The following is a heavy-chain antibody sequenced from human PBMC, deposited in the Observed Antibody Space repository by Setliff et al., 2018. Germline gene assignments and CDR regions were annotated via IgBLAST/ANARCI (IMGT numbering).Heavy chain of an antibody. CDR3: ARNYYGSGSYYLKVVYYYYGMDV. J-gene: IGHJ6*02. V-gene: IGHV1-8*03. CDR2: KNPNSGNK. D-gene: IGHD3-10*01. Sequence: ASVKVSCQASGGSFTSYDINWVRQATGQGREWMGWKNPNSGNKGYAQKFQGRVTITRNTSISTAYMELSSLRTEETAVYYCARNYYGSGSYYLKVVYYYYGMDVWGQGTTVTVSS. CDR1: GGSFTSYD.